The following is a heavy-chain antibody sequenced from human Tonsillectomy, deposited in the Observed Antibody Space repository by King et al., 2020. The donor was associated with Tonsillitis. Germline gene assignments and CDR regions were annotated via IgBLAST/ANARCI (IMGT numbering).Heavy chain of an antibody. CDR2: IRYDGSNK. J-gene: IGHJ3*02. D-gene: IGHD5-18*01. CDR1: GFTFSTYG. V-gene: IGHV3-30*02. Sequence: VQLVESGGGVVQPGGSLRLSCTASGFTFSTYGMHWVRQAPGKGLEWVAFIRYDGSNKYYVDSVKGRFTISRDNSKYTLYLQMNSLRAEDTAAYYCVAPRSGDSYGFDAFDIWGQGTMVTVSS. CDR3: VAPRSGDSYGFDAFDI.